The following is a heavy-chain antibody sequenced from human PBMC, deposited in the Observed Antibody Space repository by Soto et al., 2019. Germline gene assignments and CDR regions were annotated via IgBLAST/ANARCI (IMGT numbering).Heavy chain of an antibody. J-gene: IGHJ4*02. CDR3: AKSRGYSGDYATHY. Sequence: PGGSLRLSCAASGFTFDNYAMSWVRQAPGKGLEWVSTISGSGGSTYYADSVKGRFTISGDNSKNSLYLQMSSLRADDTAVYFCAKSRGYSGDYATHYWGQGTLVTVSS. V-gene: IGHV3-23*01. CDR2: ISGSGGST. D-gene: IGHD1-26*01. CDR1: GFTFDNYA.